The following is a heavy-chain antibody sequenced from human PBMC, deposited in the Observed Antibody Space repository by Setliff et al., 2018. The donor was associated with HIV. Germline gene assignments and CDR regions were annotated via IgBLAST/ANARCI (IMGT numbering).Heavy chain of an antibody. Sequence: SETLSLTCAVSGDSMSGYYWSWIRQSPGTKLEWIGYIHTSGSTNYNPSLKSRVAISLDASKDQFSLRLSSVTAADTAVYYCARGYSSSWYSPLDYWGQGTLVTVSS. D-gene: IGHD6-13*01. J-gene: IGHJ4*02. CDR1: GDSMSGYY. V-gene: IGHV4-4*08. CDR2: IHTSGST. CDR3: ARGYSSSWYSPLDY.